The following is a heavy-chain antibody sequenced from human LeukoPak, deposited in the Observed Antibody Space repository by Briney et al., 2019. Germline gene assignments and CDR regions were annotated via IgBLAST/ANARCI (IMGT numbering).Heavy chain of an antibody. CDR3: AREGPMDDAFDV. J-gene: IGHJ3*01. V-gene: IGHV1-46*01. Sequence: GASVKVSCKASGGTFSSYAISWVRQAPGQGLEWMGIINPSGGSTSYAQKFQGRVTMTRDTSTSTVYMELSSLRSEDTAVYYCAREGPMDDAFDVWGQGTMVTVSS. CDR1: GGTFSSYA. D-gene: IGHD5-24*01. CDR2: INPSGGST.